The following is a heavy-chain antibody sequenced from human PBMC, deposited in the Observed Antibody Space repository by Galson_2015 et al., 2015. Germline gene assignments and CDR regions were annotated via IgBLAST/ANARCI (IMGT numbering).Heavy chain of an antibody. J-gene: IGHJ4*02. D-gene: IGHD3-22*01. CDR3: ARERSATSDDTSGLLRY. Sequence: SLRLSCAASGFTFSDYYMTWVRQAPGKGLEWISYISRGGATLYYADSVKGRFTISRDNAKNSLYLQMNSLRAEDTAVYYCARERSATSDDTSGLLRYWGQGTLVTVSS. V-gene: IGHV3-11*01. CDR1: GFTFSDYY. CDR2: ISRGGATL.